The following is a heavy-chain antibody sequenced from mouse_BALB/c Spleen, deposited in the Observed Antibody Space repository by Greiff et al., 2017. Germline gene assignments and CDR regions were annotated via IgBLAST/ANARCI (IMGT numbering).Heavy chain of an antibody. CDR2: IWAGGST. J-gene: IGHJ4*01. V-gene: IGHV2-9*02. D-gene: IGHD2-4*01. Sequence: VQLQQSGPGLVAPSQSLSITCTVSGFSLTSYGVHWVRQPPGKGLEWLGVIWAGGSTNYNSALMSRLSISKDNSKSQVFLKMNSLQTDDTAMYYCAIYYDYGDYAMDYWGQGTSVTVSS. CDR3: AIYYDYGDYAMDY. CDR1: GFSLTSYG.